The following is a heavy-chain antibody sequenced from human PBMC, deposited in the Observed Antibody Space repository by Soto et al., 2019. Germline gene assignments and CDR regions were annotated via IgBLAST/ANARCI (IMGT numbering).Heavy chain of an antibody. D-gene: IGHD1-26*01. Sequence: SETLSLTCTVSGVSVSRDYQWIWIRQPPGKGLEWIGHISYSGSPYYHPSLRSRLSISVDTSKNQFSLKVKSVTAADTAVYYCARAWDFWGQGTLVTVSS. CDR2: ISYSGSP. CDR1: GVSVSRDYQ. CDR3: ARAWDF. V-gene: IGHV4-30-4*01. J-gene: IGHJ1*01.